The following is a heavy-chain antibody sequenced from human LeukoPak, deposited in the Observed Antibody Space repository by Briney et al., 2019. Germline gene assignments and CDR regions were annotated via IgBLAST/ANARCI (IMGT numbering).Heavy chain of an antibody. CDR1: GYIFTSYY. D-gene: IGHD1-26*01. Sequence: ASVKVSCKASGYIFTSYYMNWVRQAPGQRLEWMGIINPSDGSISYAQKFQGRVTMTRDTSTSSVYMELSSLTSEDTAVYYCARDREVGTTRKYFDYWGRGTLVTVSS. CDR3: ARDREVGTTRKYFDY. V-gene: IGHV1-46*01. J-gene: IGHJ4*02. CDR2: INPSDGSI.